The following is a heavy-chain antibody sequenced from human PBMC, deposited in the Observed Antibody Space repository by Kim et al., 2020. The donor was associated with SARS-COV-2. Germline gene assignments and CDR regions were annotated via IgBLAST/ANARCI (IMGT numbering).Heavy chain of an antibody. CDR2: FDPEDGET. V-gene: IGHV1-24*01. CDR3: ATGGLIVVVNHPFDY. D-gene: IGHD3-22*01. CDR1: GYTLTELS. Sequence: ASVKVSCKVSGYTLTELSMHWVRQAPGKGLEWMGGFDPEDGETIYAQKFQGRVTMTEDTSTDTAYMELSSLRSEDTAVYYCATGGLIVVVNHPFDYWGQGTLVTVSS. J-gene: IGHJ4*02.